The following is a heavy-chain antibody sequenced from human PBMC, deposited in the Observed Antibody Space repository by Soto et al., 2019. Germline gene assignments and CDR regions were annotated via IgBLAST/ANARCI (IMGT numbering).Heavy chain of an antibody. CDR2: ISWNSGSI. J-gene: IGHJ6*02. D-gene: IGHD3-10*01. Sequence: SLRLSGAASGFTFDDYAMHWVRQAPGKGLEWVSGISWNSGSIGYADSVKGRFTISRDNAKNSLYLQMNSLRAEDTALYYCAKASDAGGGMDVWGQGTTVTVSS. CDR1: GFTFDDYA. V-gene: IGHV3-9*01. CDR3: AKASDAGGGMDV.